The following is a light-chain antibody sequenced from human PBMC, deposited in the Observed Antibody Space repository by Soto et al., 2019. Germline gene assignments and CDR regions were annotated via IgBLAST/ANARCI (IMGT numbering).Light chain of an antibody. J-gene: IGLJ2*01. CDR3: CSYAGSARIL. CDR2: EVS. CDR1: SSDVGGYNY. Sequence: QSALTQPPSASGSPGQSVTISCTGTSSDVGGYNYVSWYQQHPDKAPTLIIYEVSKRPSGVPDRFSGSKSGNTASLTVSGLQADAESDYYCCSYAGSARILFGGGTKLTVL. V-gene: IGLV2-8*01.